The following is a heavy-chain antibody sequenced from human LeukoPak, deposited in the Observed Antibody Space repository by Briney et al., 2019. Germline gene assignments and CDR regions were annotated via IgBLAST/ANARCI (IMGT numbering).Heavy chain of an antibody. Sequence: GGSLRLSCAASGFTFSDYNMRWIRQAPGKGLEWVSSISRSGSTKYYADSVKGRFPISRDNEKNSLFLQMNSLRAEDTAVYYCARVLRYCSGGNCYAGGLGYMDVWGKGTTVTISS. D-gene: IGHD2-15*01. CDR2: ISRSGSTK. CDR3: ARVLRYCSGGNCYAGGLGYMDV. CDR1: GFTFSDYN. V-gene: IGHV3-11*01. J-gene: IGHJ6*03.